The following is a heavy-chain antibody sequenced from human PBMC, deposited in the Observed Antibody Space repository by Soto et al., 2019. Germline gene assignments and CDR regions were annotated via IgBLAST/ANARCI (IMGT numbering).Heavy chain of an antibody. CDR3: ARGSKATSGVVIYYTYYFDY. J-gene: IGHJ4*02. CDR1: GGSISSGGYY. Sequence: PSETLSLTCTVSGGSISSGGYYWSWIRQHPGKGLEWIGYIYYSGSTYYNPSLKSRVTISVDTSKNQFSLKLSSVTAADTAVYYCARGSKATSGVVIYYTYYFDYWGQGTLVTVSS. V-gene: IGHV4-31*03. CDR2: IYYSGST. D-gene: IGHD3-3*01.